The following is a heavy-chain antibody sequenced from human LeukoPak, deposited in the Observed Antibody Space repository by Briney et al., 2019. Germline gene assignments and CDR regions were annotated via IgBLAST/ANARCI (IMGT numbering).Heavy chain of an antibody. Sequence: SETLSLTCTVSGGSISSGDYYWSWIHQPPGKGLEWIGYIYYSGSTYYNPSLKSRVTISVDTSKNQFSLKLSSVTAADTAVYYCARAPQGGLLFDYWGQGTLVTVSS. CDR1: GGSISSGDYY. CDR3: ARAPQGGLLFDY. V-gene: IGHV4-30-4*01. J-gene: IGHJ4*02. CDR2: IYYSGST. D-gene: IGHD3-10*01.